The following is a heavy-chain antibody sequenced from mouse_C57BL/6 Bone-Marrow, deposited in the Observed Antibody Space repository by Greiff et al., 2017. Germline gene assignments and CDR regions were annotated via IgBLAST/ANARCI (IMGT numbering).Heavy chain of an antibody. CDR3: ASDYDWYFDV. Sequence: VQLQQPGAELVKPGASVTMSCKASGYTFTSYWITWVKQRPGQGLEWIGDIYPGSGSTNYNEKFKSKATLTVDTSSSTAYMQLSSLTSEDAAVYYCASDYDWYFDVWGTGTTVTVSS. D-gene: IGHD2-4*01. CDR2: IYPGSGST. V-gene: IGHV1-55*01. CDR1: GYTFTSYW. J-gene: IGHJ1*03.